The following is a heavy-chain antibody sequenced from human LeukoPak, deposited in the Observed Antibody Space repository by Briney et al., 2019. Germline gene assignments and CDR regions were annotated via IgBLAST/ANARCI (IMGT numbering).Heavy chain of an antibody. CDR3: ARGSREWTTVAEFDY. J-gene: IGHJ4*02. D-gene: IGHD4-17*01. CDR1: GGPISDYY. Sequence: WGPLSLTLTGPGGPISDYYWRWVRQRPGNRLEWSDYIYYSGSTNYNPSLKSRVTISVDTSKNQFSLKLNSVTAADTAVYYCARGSREWTTVAEFDYWGQGTLVTVSS. V-gene: IGHV4-59*01. CDR2: IYYSGST.